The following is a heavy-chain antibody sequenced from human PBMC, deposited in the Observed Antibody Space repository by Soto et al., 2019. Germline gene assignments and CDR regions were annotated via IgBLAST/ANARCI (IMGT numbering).Heavy chain of an antibody. V-gene: IGHV4-34*01. CDR3: ARAGEYYDFWRGYSPYYYYGMYG. CDR1: GGSFSGYY. CDR2: INHSGST. D-gene: IGHD3-3*01. Sequence: PSETLSLTCAVYGGSFSGYYWSWIRQPPGRGLEWIGEINHSGSTNYNPSLKSRVTISVDTSKNQFSLKLSSVTAADTAVYYCARAGEYYDFWRGYSPYYYYGMYGWGQGTTVTVSS. J-gene: IGHJ6*02.